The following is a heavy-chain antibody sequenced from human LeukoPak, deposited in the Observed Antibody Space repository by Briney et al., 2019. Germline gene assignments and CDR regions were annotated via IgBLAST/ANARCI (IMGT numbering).Heavy chain of an antibody. CDR2: INHSGST. CDR1: GGSFSGYY. J-gene: IGHJ4*02. CDR3: ARWSYSRRNRPFDY. D-gene: IGHD2-15*01. V-gene: IGHV4-34*01. Sequence: PSETLSLTCAVSGGSFSGYYWSWIRQPPGKGLEWIGEINHSGSTDYNPSLKSRVTISVDTSKNQFSLKLSSVTAADTAVYYCARWSYSRRNRPFDYWGQGTLVTVSS.